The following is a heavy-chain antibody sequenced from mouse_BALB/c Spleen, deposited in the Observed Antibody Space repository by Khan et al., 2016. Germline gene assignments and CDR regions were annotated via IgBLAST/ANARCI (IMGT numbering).Heavy chain of an antibody. Sequence: EVQLQESGPGLVKPSQSLSLTCTVSGYSITSDYAWNWIRQFPGNKLEWMGYISYSGSTSYNPSLKSRISITRDTSKNQFFLQLNSVTTEDTATYYCATMDYWGQGTSVTVSS. CDR1: GYSITSDYA. CDR3: ATMDY. J-gene: IGHJ4*01. V-gene: IGHV3-2*02. CDR2: ISYSGST.